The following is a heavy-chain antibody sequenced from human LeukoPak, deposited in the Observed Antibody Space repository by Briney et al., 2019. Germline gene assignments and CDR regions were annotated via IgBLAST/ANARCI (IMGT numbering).Heavy chain of an antibody. CDR2: IIPIFGTA. V-gene: IGHV1-69*13. CDR3: ARGPSITMIRGGQWYYYMDV. J-gene: IGHJ6*03. Sequence: GASVKVSCKASGGTFSSYVISWVRQAPGQGLEWMGGIIPIFGTANYAQKFQGRVTITADESTSTAYMELSSLRSEDTAVYYCARGPSITMIRGGQWYYYMDVWGKGTTVTISS. D-gene: IGHD3-10*01. CDR1: GGTFSSYV.